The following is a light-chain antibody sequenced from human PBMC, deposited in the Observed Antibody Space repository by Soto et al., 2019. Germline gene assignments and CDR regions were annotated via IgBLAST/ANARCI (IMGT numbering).Light chain of an antibody. J-gene: IGKJ5*01. CDR2: GAS. CDR3: QQRSNWPT. Sequence: EIVLTKSPGTLSLSPGERATLSCRASQSVSSNLAWYQQKPGQAPRLLIYGASTRATGIPDRFSGSGSETEFTLTISSLQSEDFAVYYCQQRSNWPTFGQGTRLEIK. CDR1: QSVSSN. V-gene: IGKV3-15*01.